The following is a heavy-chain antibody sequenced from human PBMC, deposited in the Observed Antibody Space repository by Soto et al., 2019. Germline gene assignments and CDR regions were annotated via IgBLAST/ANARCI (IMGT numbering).Heavy chain of an antibody. Sequence: GGSLRLSCSASGFTFTTNAMSWLRRAPGKGLEWVSAITPEDSTFYADSVKGRFTISSDKSKNTMYLQMNSLRVEDTAVYYCAKDAGSVCSGGSCYFQAPDYWGQGTLVTVSS. J-gene: IGHJ4*02. D-gene: IGHD2-15*01. CDR3: AKDAGSVCSGGSCYFQAPDY. V-gene: IGHV3-23*01. CDR1: GFTFTTNA. CDR2: ITPEDST.